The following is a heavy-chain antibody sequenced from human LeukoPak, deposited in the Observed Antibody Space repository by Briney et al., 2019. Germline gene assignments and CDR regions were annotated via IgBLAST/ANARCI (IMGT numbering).Heavy chain of an antibody. J-gene: IGHJ4*02. CDR2: LYTSGST. CDR1: GDSINNYY. D-gene: IGHD1-26*01. V-gene: IGHV4-4*07. Sequence: SETLSLTRTVSGDSINNYYWSWIRQPAGKGLEWIGRLYTSGSTYYNPSLKSRVTMSVDTSKKQFSLKLSSVTAADTAVYYCASLRERSYYARGFDYWGQGTLVTVSS. CDR3: ASLRERSYYARGFDY.